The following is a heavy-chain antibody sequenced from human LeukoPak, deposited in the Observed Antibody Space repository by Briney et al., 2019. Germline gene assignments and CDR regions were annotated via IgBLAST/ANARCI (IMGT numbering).Heavy chain of an antibody. CDR2: INHSGST. Sequence: PSETLSLTCAVYGGSFSGYYWSWIRQPPGKGLEWIGEINHSGSTNYNPSLKSRVTISVDTSKNQFSLKLSSVTAADTAVYYCARAYGGNSPYYYYHMDVWGKGTTVTVSS. V-gene: IGHV4-34*01. CDR3: ARAYGGNSPYYYYHMDV. D-gene: IGHD4-23*01. J-gene: IGHJ6*03. CDR1: GGSFSGYY.